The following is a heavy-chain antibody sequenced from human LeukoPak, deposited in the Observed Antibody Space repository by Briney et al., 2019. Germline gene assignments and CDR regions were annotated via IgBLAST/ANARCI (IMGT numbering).Heavy chain of an antibody. J-gene: IGHJ6*02. CDR3: ARGGSGSYYSVYYVVDV. D-gene: IGHD1-26*01. Sequence: PSETLSLTCTVSGGSISSGGNFWSWIRQRPGKGLEWIGFIYYSGTTYSNPSLKSRVAISADTSKNEFSLKLNSLTAADTAVYYCARGGSGSYYSVYYVVDVWGQGTTVTVS. CDR1: GGSISSGGNF. CDR2: IYYSGTT. V-gene: IGHV4-31*03.